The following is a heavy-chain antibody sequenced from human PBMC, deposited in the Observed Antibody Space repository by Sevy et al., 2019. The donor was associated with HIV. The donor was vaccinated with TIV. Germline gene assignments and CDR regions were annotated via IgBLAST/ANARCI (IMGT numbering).Heavy chain of an antibody. CDR3: AREGYDLWRGYSARYFDY. J-gene: IGHJ4*02. Sequence: ASVKVSCKTSGYTFTGNYIHWVRQAPGQGLEWMGWINTNSGDTGTKYAQKFQGRVTMTSDRSINTVYMDLTRLSPDDTAVYYGAREGYDLWRGYSARYFDYWGQGTLVTVSS. CDR2: INTNSGDTGT. V-gene: IGHV1-2*02. D-gene: IGHD3-3*01. CDR1: GYTFTGNY.